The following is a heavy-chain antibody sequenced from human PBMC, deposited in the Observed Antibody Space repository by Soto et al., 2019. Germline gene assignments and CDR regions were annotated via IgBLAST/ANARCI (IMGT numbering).Heavy chain of an antibody. D-gene: IGHD5-18*01. J-gene: IGHJ3*02. Sequence: EVQLLESGGGLVQPGGSLRLSCAASGFTFSSYAMSWVRQAPGKGLEWVSAISGSGGSTYYADSVKGRFTISRDNSKNTLYLQMNGLRAEDTAVYYCANRPHGRYSYGYGFVAFDIWGQGTMVTVSS. V-gene: IGHV3-23*01. CDR2: ISGSGGST. CDR1: GFTFSSYA. CDR3: ANRPHGRYSYGYGFVAFDI.